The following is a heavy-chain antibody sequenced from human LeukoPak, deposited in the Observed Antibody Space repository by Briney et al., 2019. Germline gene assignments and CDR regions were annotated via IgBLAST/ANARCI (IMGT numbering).Heavy chain of an antibody. Sequence: GGSLRLSCAASGFTFSNYGIHWVRQAPGKGLEWVAFIQNDGSEAFYADSVKGRFTISRDNSKNTLYLQMNSLRSEDTAVYYCARDYYGSGSYPTADYWGQGTLVTVSS. D-gene: IGHD3-10*01. CDR1: GFTFSNYG. CDR3: ARDYYGSGSYPTADY. CDR2: IQNDGSEA. V-gene: IGHV3-30*02. J-gene: IGHJ4*02.